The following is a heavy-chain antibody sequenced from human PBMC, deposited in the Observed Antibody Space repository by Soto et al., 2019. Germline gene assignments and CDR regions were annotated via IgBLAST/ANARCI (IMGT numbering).Heavy chain of an antibody. CDR3: AREDDYGYRYINYGLDV. Sequence: PGGSLRLSCAASGFTFNIYALHWVRQAPGKGLEWVAVISFDGTKKYYSDSVKGRFTISRDNLKNTLYLQMNNLRVEDAALYFCAREDDYGYRYINYGLDVWGQGTTVPSP. D-gene: IGHD4-17*01. V-gene: IGHV3-30-3*01. J-gene: IGHJ6*02. CDR1: GFTFNIYA. CDR2: ISFDGTKK.